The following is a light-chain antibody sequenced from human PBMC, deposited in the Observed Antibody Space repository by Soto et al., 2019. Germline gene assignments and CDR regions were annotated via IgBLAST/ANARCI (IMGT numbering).Light chain of an antibody. CDR2: IAS. CDR1: QDINSW. Sequence: DIQMTQSPSSVSASVGDRVTITCRASQDINSWLTWYQQKPGKAPKVLIYIASRLQSGVPSRFSGSGSGTEFTLTISSLQPEDFATYYCQQLNSYPRTFGGGTKVDIK. J-gene: IGKJ4*01. V-gene: IGKV1-12*01. CDR3: QQLNSYPRT.